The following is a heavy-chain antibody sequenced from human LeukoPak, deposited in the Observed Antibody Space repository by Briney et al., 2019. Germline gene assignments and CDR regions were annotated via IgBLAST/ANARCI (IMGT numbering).Heavy chain of an antibody. CDR3: ARGQYYYDSRGAFDI. CDR1: GFTFSNNA. V-gene: IGHV3-23*01. D-gene: IGHD3-22*01. Sequence: GGSLRLSCAASGFTFSNNAMSWVRQAPGKGLECVSAITGTIATGDPPYYADSVKGRFTISRDNAKNSLYLQMNSLRAEDTAVYYCARGQYYYDSRGAFDIWGQGTMVTVSS. CDR2: ITGTIATGDPP. J-gene: IGHJ3*02.